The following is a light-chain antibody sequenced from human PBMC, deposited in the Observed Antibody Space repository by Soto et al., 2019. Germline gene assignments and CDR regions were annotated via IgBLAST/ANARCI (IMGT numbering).Light chain of an antibody. V-gene: IGKV3-20*01. Sequence: EIVLTQSPGTLSLSPGERATLSCRASQSVSSSYLAWYQQKPGQAPRLLLYGASSRATGIADRFSGSGSGTDFTLTIRRLEPEDFAVDYCQQYGTSVPITFGQGTRLEIK. CDR3: QQYGTSVPIT. J-gene: IGKJ5*01. CDR2: GAS. CDR1: QSVSSSY.